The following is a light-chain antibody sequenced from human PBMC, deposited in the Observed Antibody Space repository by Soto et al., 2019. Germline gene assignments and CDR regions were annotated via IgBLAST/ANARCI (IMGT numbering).Light chain of an antibody. V-gene: IGKV1-5*01. CDR3: QQYSSYWT. J-gene: IGKJ1*01. CDR1: QSISSW. Sequence: DIQMTQSPSTLSASVGDRVTITCRASQSISSWLAWYQQKPGKAPKFLIYDASNLESGVPSRFNGSGSGTEFTLTISSLQPDEFATYYCQQYSSYWTFGQGTKVDI. CDR2: DAS.